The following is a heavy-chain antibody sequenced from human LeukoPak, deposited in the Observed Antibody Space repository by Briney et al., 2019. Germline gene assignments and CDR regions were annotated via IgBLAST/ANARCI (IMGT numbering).Heavy chain of an antibody. CDR3: ARHKDDYFYAFDI. CDR2: IYYSGST. J-gene: IGHJ3*02. V-gene: IGHV4-39*01. Sequence: SETLSLTCTVSGGSISSSSYYWGWIRQPPGKGLEWIGTIYYSGSTYYNPSLKSRVTISVDTSKNQFSLRLSSVTAADTAVYYCARHKDDYFYAFDIWGQGTMVTVSS. CDR1: GGSISSSSYY. D-gene: IGHD4/OR15-4a*01.